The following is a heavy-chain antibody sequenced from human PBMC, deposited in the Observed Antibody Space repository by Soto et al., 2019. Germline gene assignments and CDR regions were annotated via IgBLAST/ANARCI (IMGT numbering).Heavy chain of an antibody. CDR2: ITLGNGDTT. J-gene: IGHJ4*02. V-gene: IGHV3-23*01. D-gene: IGHD2-21*01. Sequence: GGSLRLSCAASGFAFSDYGMSWVRQAPGKGLEWVSSITLGNGDTTYYADSVKDRFTISRDNSKNTLFLQMNSLRAEDTAFYYCAKVFYSPPLTDFDYWGRGALVTVSS. CDR3: AKVFYSPPLTDFDY. CDR1: GFAFSDYG.